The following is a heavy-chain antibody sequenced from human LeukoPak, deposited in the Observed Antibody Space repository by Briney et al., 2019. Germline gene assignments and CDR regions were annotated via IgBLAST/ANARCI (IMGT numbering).Heavy chain of an antibody. V-gene: IGHV1-69*13. CDR1: GGTFSSYA. Sequence: ASVKVSCKASGGTFSSYAISWVRQAPGQGLEWMGGIIPIFGTANYAQKFQGRVTITADESTSTAYMELSSLRSEDTAVYYCARGWVGITMIVVGNDAFDIWGQGTMVTVSS. J-gene: IGHJ3*02. CDR3: ARGWVGITMIVVGNDAFDI. CDR2: IIPIFGTA. D-gene: IGHD3-22*01.